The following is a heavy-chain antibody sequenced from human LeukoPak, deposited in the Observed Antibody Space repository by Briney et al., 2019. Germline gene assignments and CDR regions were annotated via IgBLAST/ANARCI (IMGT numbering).Heavy chain of an antibody. V-gene: IGHV3-23*01. J-gene: IGHJ4*02. CDR2: FGGSGNT. D-gene: IGHD3-16*01. Sequence: PGGSRRLSCAASGFTVSNYGMGWVRQAPGKGLEWVSVFGGSGNTYYADSVKGRFTISRDNSKKTLSLQMNSLRAEDTAIYYCAKEGGHMKPFDYWGQGTLVTVSS. CDR3: AKEGGHMKPFDY. CDR1: GFTVSNYG.